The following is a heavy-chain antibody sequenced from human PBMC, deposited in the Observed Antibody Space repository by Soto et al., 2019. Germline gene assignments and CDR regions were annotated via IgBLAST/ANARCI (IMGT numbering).Heavy chain of an antibody. D-gene: IGHD3-10*01. CDR1: GGSISSSSYY. CDR3: ARHNYGSGSTYFVY. Sequence: SETLSLTYTVSGGSISSSSYYWSWIRQPPGKGLEWIGYIYYSGSTNYNPSLKSRVTISVDTSKNQFSLKLNSMTAADTAVYYCARHNYGSGSTYFVYWGQGTLVTVSS. V-gene: IGHV4-61*05. CDR2: IYYSGST. J-gene: IGHJ4*02.